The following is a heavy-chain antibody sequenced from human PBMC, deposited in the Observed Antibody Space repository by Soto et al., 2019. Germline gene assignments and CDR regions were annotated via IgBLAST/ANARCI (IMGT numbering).Heavy chain of an antibody. CDR1: GGAFNGYY. Sequence: QVHLQQWGAGLLKPSQTLSLSCVVDGGAFNGYYWTWIRQPPGKGLEWIGEITHSGSVDYNPSLKIRAAISIDMSKKAYSLTLTAVTAADTSVDYCARAGAALVRGSIGVFDYLCQDSLVTVSS. CDR3: ARAGAALVRGSIGVFDY. J-gene: IGHJ4*02. V-gene: IGHV4-34*02. D-gene: IGHD3-10*01. CDR2: ITHSGSV.